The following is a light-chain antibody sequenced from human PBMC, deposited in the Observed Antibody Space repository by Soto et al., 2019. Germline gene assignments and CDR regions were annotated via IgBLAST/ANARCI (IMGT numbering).Light chain of an antibody. CDR1: QSIRNY. Sequence: DIQMTQSPSSLSASVGDRVTITCRASQSIRNYLNWYQQKPGKVPNLLIYGASSLHSGVPSRFSGSGSETDFTPTINNLQPEDFATYYCQQSYTAVFTFGPGTKVDIK. V-gene: IGKV1-39*01. J-gene: IGKJ3*01. CDR3: QQSYTAVFT. CDR2: GAS.